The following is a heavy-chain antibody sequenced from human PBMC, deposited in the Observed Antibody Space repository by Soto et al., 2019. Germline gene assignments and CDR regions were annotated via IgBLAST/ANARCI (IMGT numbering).Heavy chain of an antibody. CDR2: IWDDGTNK. Sequence: QVHLVESGGDVVQPGMSLRLSCAASGFTFSSYGMHWVRQAPGKGLEWVAAIWDDGTNKYYTDSVKGRFTISRDNSQNTLYLQMNSLRGEDTAVYYCARVSGLGTAEVCFDYWGQGTLVTVSS. CDR1: GFTFSSYG. J-gene: IGHJ4*02. CDR3: ARVSGLGTAEVCFDY. V-gene: IGHV3-33*01. D-gene: IGHD5-12*01.